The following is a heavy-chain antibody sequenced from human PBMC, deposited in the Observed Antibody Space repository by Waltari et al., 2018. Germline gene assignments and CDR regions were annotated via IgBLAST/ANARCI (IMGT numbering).Heavy chain of an antibody. CDR2: IYFAGRT. CDR3: AREVGGSSWSTTPRGDAFDI. D-gene: IGHD6-13*01. J-gene: IGHJ3*02. V-gene: IGHV4-39*07. CDR1: GDSIGSGYYY. Sequence: QLQLRESGPGLLKPSETLSLTCSVSGDSIGSGYYYWGWIRQTPGKGMAWIGSIYFAGRTDYNPSLKRRLTISVDTSKTQCSLRLSSVTAADTAVYYCAREVGGSSWSTTPRGDAFDIWGQGTMVTVSS.